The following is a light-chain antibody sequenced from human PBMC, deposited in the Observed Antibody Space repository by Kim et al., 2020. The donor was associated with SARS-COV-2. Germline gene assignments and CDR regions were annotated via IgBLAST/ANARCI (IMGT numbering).Light chain of an antibody. V-gene: IGKV3-11*01. CDR3: QQRSNWPPWT. CDR1: QGVSSY. J-gene: IGKJ1*01. CDR2: HAS. Sequence: SPGESATLSCRASQGVSSYLAWYQQKPGQAPRLLIYHASNRATGIPARFSGSGSGTDFTLTISSLEPEDFAVYYCQQRSNWPPWTFGQGTKVDIK.